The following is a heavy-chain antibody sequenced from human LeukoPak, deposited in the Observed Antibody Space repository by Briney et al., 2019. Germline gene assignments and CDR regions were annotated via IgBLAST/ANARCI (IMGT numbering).Heavy chain of an antibody. CDR3: ARLPSSSSPRRQFDV. Sequence: GSLRLSCAASGFTSTNYAMGWIRQPPGKGLEWIGYIYYSGNTNYNPSLKSRVTISVDTSKIQFSLKLTSVTAADTAVYYCARLPSSSSPRRQFDVWGRGTLVTVSS. V-gene: IGHV4-59*08. J-gene: IGHJ2*01. CDR2: IYYSGNT. CDR1: GFTSTNYA. D-gene: IGHD6-13*01.